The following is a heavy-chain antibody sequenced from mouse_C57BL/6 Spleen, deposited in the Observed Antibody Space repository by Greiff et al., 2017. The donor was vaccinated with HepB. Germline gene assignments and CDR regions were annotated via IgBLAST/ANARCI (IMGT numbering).Heavy chain of an antibody. D-gene: IGHD2-5*01. J-gene: IGHJ1*03. CDR3: ARDRGYYSNYGWYFDV. Sequence: EVKLVESEGGLVQPGSSMKLSCTASGFTFSDYYMAWVRQVPEKGLEWVANINYDGSSTYYLDSLKSRFIISTDNAKNILYLQMSSLKTEDTATDYCARDRGYYSNYGWYFDVWGTGTTVTVSS. CDR1: GFTFSDYY. V-gene: IGHV5-16*01. CDR2: INYDGSST.